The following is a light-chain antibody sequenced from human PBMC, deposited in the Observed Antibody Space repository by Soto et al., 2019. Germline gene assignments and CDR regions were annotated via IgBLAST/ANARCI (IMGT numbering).Light chain of an antibody. CDR3: QQRSNLPLT. J-gene: IGKJ4*01. CDR2: DAS. CDR1: QRLCSS. V-gene: IGKV3-11*01. Sequence: EIVLTQSPATLSLSPGDRATLPCRASQRLCSSLAWDQQKPRQAPRILVYDASNRPTGVPARFSGSRSGTDFALTISSLKHEDFSVYYCQQRSNLPLTFGGGTEVEIK.